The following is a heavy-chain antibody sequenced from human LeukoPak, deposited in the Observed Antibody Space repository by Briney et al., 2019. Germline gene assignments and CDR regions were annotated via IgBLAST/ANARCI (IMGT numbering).Heavy chain of an antibody. J-gene: IGHJ4*02. CDR1: GFTFSSYW. CDR2: IKQDGSEK. D-gene: IGHD3-3*01. V-gene: IGHV3-7*01. CDR3: ARDRYDFWSGTSGNDY. Sequence: PGGSLRLSCAASGFTFSSYWMSWVRQAPGKGLEWVANIKQDGSEKYYADSVKGRFTISRDNAKNSLYLQMNSLRAEDTAVYYCARDRYDFWSGTSGNDYWGQGTLVTVSS.